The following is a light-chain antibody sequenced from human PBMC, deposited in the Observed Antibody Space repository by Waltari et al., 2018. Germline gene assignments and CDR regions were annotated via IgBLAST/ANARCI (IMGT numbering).Light chain of an antibody. CDR3: QQYSDWWT. CDR2: GAS. V-gene: IGKV3-15*01. Sequence: EILLTQSPATLSLSPGERATLSCMASQSVSSKLAWYHQKPGQAPRLLIYGASSRATDIPDRFSGSGSGTDFTLTISSLEPEDFAVYFCQQYSDWWTFGQGTKVEIK. J-gene: IGKJ1*01. CDR1: QSVSSK.